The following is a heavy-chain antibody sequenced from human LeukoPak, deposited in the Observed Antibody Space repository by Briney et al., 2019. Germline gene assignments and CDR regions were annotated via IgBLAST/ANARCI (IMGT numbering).Heavy chain of an antibody. V-gene: IGHV3-30*19. Sequence: GGSLRLSCAASGFTFINYGMHWVRQAPGKGLEWVAFIQYSGNNKYYADSVKGRFTISRDNSKNTLYLQMNSLRAEDTAVYYCARTRYNWNHDFWDYYYYMDVWGKGTTVTVSS. CDR1: GFTFINYG. J-gene: IGHJ6*03. CDR3: ARTRYNWNHDFWDYYYYMDV. CDR2: IQYSGNNK. D-gene: IGHD1-14*01.